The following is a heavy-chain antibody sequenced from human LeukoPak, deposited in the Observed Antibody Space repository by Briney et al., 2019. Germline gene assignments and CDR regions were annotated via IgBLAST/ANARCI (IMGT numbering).Heavy chain of an antibody. D-gene: IGHD3-22*01. Sequence: SETLSLTCTVSGGSFSSGSYYWSWIRQPPGKGLEWIGYIYYSGSTNYNPSLKSRVTISVDTSKNQFSLKLSSVTAADTAIYYCARENPSGYYNRPIDYWGQGTLVTVSS. CDR3: ARENPSGYYNRPIDY. CDR1: GGSFSSGSYY. CDR2: IYYSGST. V-gene: IGHV4-61*01. J-gene: IGHJ4*02.